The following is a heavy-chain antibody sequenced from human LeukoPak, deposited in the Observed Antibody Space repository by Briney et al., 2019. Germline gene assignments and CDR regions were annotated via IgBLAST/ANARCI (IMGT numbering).Heavy chain of an antibody. J-gene: IGHJ1*01. CDR1: GYTFTSYG. CDR3: ARAHRGGWCGY. CDR2: ISAYNGNT. Sequence: ASVKVSCRASGYTFTSYGISWVRQAPGQGLEWMGWISAYNGNTNYAQKLQGRVTMTTDTSTSTAYMELRSLRSEDTAVYYCARAHRGGWCGYGGQGTLVTVSS. V-gene: IGHV1-18*01. D-gene: IGHD5-12*01.